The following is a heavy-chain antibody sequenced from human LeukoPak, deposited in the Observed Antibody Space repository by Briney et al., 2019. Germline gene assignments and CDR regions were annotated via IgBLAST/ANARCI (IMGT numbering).Heavy chain of an antibody. CDR2: IWYGGSNK. J-gene: IGHJ3*02. CDR3: AKEDDAFDI. Sequence: QPGGSLRLSCAASGFTFSSYGMHWVRQAPGKGLEWVAVIWYGGSNKYYADSVKGRFTISRDNSKNTLYLQMNSLSAEDTAVYYCAKEDDAFDIWGQGTMVTVSS. CDR1: GFTFSSYG. V-gene: IGHV3-30*02.